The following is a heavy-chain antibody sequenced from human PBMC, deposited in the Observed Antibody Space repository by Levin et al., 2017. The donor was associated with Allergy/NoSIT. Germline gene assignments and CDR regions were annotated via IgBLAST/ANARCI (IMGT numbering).Heavy chain of an antibody. CDR3: AKEGHTSGWTFGDF. J-gene: IGHJ4*02. D-gene: IGHD6-25*01. V-gene: IGHV3-30*18. CDR1: GFTFSNYG. CDR2: ISYDGSEK. Sequence: PGGSLRLSCAASGFTFSNYGMHWVRQAPGKGLEWVAVISYDGSEKHYADSMKGRFTISRDNSKNTLYLQMNSLRPEDAAVYYCAKEGHTSGWTFGDFWGQGTLVTVSS.